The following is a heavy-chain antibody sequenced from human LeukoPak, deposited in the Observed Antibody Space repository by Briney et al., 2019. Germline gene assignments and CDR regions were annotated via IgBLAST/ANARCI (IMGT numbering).Heavy chain of an antibody. D-gene: IGHD5-12*01. J-gene: IGHJ4*02. Sequence: GGSLRLSCAASGFTFSSYAMSWVRQSPGKGLEWVSSISRSSTYTYYADSLKGRIAISRDNSKNSLYLQMNSLRVEDTAVYYCARGGGDSGYDYDDFWGQGTLVTVSS. V-gene: IGHV3-21*01. CDR1: GFTFSSYA. CDR2: ISRSSTYT. CDR3: ARGGGDSGYDYDDF.